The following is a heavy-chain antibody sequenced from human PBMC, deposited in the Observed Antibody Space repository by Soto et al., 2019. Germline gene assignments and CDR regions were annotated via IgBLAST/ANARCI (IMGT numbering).Heavy chain of an antibody. CDR2: ISGSGGST. J-gene: IGHJ4*02. D-gene: IGHD6-13*01. Sequence: GSLRLSCASSGFTFSSYAMSWVRQAPGKGLEWVSAISGSGGSTYYADSVKGRFTISRDNSKNTLYLQMNSLRAEDTAVYYCAKHLAAAGSTFDYWGQGTLVTVSS. CDR1: GFTFSSYA. V-gene: IGHV3-23*01. CDR3: AKHLAAAGSTFDY.